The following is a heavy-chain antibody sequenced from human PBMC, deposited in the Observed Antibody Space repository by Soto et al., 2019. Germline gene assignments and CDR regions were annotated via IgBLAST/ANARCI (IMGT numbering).Heavy chain of an antibody. D-gene: IGHD7-27*01. CDR2: IRSKSNGGTT. Sequence: PGGSLRLSCVASGFSFTSAWMSWVRQAPGKGLEYIGRIRSKSNGGTTDYAAPVKDRLTISRDDSKNTLYLQMNSLKSEDTAVYYCTTGLLGHWGRGALVTVSS. CDR1: GFSFTSAW. J-gene: IGHJ4*02. V-gene: IGHV3-15*01. CDR3: TTGLLGH.